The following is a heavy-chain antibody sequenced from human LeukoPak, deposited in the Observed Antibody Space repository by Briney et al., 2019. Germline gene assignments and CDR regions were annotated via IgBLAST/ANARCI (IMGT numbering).Heavy chain of an antibody. CDR2: INPNSGGT. Sequence: ASEKVSCKTSGYSCTGYYMHWVRQATGQWLEWMGWINPNSGGTNYAQKFQGRVTMTRDTSISTAYMELSRLRSDDTAVYYCARGSSGWYYYYCYYMDVWGKGTTVTISS. J-gene: IGHJ6*03. V-gene: IGHV1-2*02. D-gene: IGHD6-19*01. CDR1: GYSCTGYY. CDR3: ARGSSGWYYYYCYYMDV.